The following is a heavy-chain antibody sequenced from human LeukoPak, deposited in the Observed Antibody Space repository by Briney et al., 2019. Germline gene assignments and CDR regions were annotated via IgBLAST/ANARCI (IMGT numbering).Heavy chain of an antibody. Sequence: SETLSLTCTVSGVSISSRIYFWGWIRQPPGKGLEWIGSIYYSGSTYYNPSLKSRVTMSVDTSKNQFSLKLSSVTAADTAVYYCARDRRYYDFWSGYRDPINWFDPWGQGTLVTVSS. CDR3: ARDRRYYDFWSGYRDPINWFDP. V-gene: IGHV4-39*07. CDR1: GVSISSRIYF. D-gene: IGHD3-3*01. J-gene: IGHJ5*02. CDR2: IYYSGST.